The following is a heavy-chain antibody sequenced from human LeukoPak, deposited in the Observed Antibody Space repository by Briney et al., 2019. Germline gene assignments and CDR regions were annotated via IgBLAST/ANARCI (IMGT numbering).Heavy chain of an antibody. CDR3: ARSYYPQLRYFDWLFHFDY. D-gene: IGHD3-9*01. V-gene: IGHV4-30-4*08. Sequence: SQTLSLTCTVSGGSISSGDYYWSWIRQPPGKGLEWIGYIYYSGSTYYNPSLKSRVTISVDTSKNQFSLKLSSVTAADTAVYYCARSYYPQLRYFDWLFHFDYWGQGTLVTVSS. CDR1: GGSISSGDYY. CDR2: IYYSGST. J-gene: IGHJ4*02.